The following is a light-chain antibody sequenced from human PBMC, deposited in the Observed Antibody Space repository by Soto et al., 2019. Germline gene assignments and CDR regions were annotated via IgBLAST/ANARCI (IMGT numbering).Light chain of an antibody. J-gene: IGLJ3*02. V-gene: IGLV2-8*01. CDR3: SSYAGSNKKV. CDR1: SSDVGGYNY. Sequence: QSALTQPPSASGSPGQSVTISCTGTSSDVGGYNYVSWYQQHPGKAPKLMIYEVSKRPSGVPDRFSGSKSGNTASLTVSGLQVEDEADYYCSSYAGSNKKVFGGGTKRTV. CDR2: EVS.